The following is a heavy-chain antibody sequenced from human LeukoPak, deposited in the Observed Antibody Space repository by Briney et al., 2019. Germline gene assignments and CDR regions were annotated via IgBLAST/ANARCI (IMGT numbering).Heavy chain of an antibody. Sequence: ASVKVSCKASGYTFSDHYMHWVRQAPGQGLEWMGWFNPNNGGTNYLEKFQGRVTMTRDTSINTAYMDLRRLRSDDTAVYFCARGIHYDILTGYYGPFDYWGQGTLVTVSS. CDR3: ARGIHYDILTGYYGPFDY. J-gene: IGHJ4*02. CDR2: FNPNNGGT. V-gene: IGHV1-2*02. D-gene: IGHD3-9*01. CDR1: GYTFSDHY.